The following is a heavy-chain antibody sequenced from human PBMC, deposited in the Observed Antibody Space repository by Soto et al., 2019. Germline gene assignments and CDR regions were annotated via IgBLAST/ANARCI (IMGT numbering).Heavy chain of an antibody. J-gene: IGHJ4*02. D-gene: IGHD1-26*01. CDR1: GFNFRNYW. V-gene: IGHV3-74*01. CDR3: ARGGWGAYYLDT. Sequence: EVQLVESGGGLVQPGGSLRLSCAVSGFNFRNYWMHWVRQAPGKGLVWVSRIKYDESSTDYADSVYGRFIISRDNAKNTVYMQMNSLRSEDTAVYYCARGGWGAYYLDTWGQGTLVTVSS. CDR2: IKYDESST.